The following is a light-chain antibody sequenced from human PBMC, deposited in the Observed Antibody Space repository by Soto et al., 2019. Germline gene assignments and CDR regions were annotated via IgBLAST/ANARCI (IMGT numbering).Light chain of an antibody. J-gene: IGKJ3*01. CDR3: QQRSNWPPIFT. CDR2: DAS. CDR1: QSVSSY. Sequence: EIVLTQSPATLSLSPGERATLSCRASQSVSSYLAWYQQKPGQAPRLLIYDASNRATGIPARFSGSGSGTDSTPTISSLEPEDFSVYYCQQRSNWPPIFTLGPGTKVYIK. V-gene: IGKV3-11*01.